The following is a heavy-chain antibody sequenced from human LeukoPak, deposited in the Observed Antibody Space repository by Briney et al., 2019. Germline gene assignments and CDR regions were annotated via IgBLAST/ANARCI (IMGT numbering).Heavy chain of an antibody. D-gene: IGHD4-17*01. J-gene: IGHJ3*02. CDR3: AKFGYGDYPYQGFDI. CDR1: GFTFSSYA. V-gene: IGHV3-23*05. CDR2: ITSSSSNT. Sequence: GGSLRLSCAASGFTFSSYAMSWVRQAPGKGLEWVSAITSSSSNTYYADSVKGRFTISRDNSKNTLYLQMNNLRAEDTAAYHCAKFGYGDYPYQGFDIWGQGARVTVSS.